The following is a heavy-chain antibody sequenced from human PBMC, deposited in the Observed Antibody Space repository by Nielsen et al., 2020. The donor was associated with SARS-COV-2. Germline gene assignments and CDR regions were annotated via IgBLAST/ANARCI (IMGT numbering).Heavy chain of an antibody. CDR1: GFTFSSYV. V-gene: IGHV3-23*01. CDR2: ISGSGGST. J-gene: IGHJ5*02. D-gene: IGHD3-16*02. CDR3: AKDSLFGLRLGGLST. Sequence: GESLKISCAASGFTFSSYVMSWVRQAPGKGLEWVSAISGSGGSTYYADSVKGRFTISRDNSKNTLYLQMNSLRAEDTAVYYCAKDSLFGLRLGGLSTWGQGTLVTVSS.